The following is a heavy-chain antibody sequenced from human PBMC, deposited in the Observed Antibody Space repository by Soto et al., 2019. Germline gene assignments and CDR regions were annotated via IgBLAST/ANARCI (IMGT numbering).Heavy chain of an antibody. V-gene: IGHV4-30-4*01. J-gene: IGHJ4*02. CDR1: GGSISSGDYY. Sequence: PSETLSLTCTVSGGSISSGDYYWSWIRQPPGKGLEWIGYIYYSGSTYYNPSLKSRVTISVDTSKNQFSLKLSFVTAADTAVYYCARDLIAAAGSFDYWGQGTLVTVSS. CDR3: ARDLIAAAGSFDY. D-gene: IGHD6-13*01. CDR2: IYYSGST.